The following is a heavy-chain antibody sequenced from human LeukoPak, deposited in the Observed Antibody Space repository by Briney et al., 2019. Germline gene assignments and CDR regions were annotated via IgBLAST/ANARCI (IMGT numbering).Heavy chain of an antibody. Sequence: SQTLSLTCTVSGGSISSGDYYWNWIRQSAGKGLEWIGRLYTTGSTNYNPSLKSRVSMSVDTSQNQFSLRLSSVTAADTAVYYCARDRRLSSIADSYYYFVMDVWGQGTTVTVSS. D-gene: IGHD6-6*01. CDR3: ARDRRLSSIADSYYYFVMDV. V-gene: IGHV4-61*02. CDR1: GGSISSGDYY. CDR2: LYTTGST. J-gene: IGHJ6*02.